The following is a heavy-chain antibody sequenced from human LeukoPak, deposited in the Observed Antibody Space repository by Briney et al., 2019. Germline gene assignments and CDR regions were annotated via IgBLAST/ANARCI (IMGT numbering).Heavy chain of an antibody. CDR3: QSSGWYRGY. V-gene: IGHV4-39*07. Sequence: PSETLSLTCSVSGGSISSSSYYWSWIRQPPGKGLEWIGEINHSGYTNYNPSLKSRVTISVDTSKNQFSLKLNSVTAADTAVYYCQSSGWYRGYWGQGTLVTVSS. D-gene: IGHD6-19*01. J-gene: IGHJ4*02. CDR1: GGSISSSSYY. CDR2: INHSGYT.